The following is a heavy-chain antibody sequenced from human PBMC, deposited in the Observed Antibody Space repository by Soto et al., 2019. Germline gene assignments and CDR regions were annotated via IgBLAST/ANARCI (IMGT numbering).Heavy chain of an antibody. CDR3: ARRVGVPAARNYYYYYMDV. J-gene: IGHJ6*03. Sequence: RGSLRLSCAASGFTFSSYSMNWVRQAPGKGLEWVSYISSSSSTIYYADSVKGRFTISRDNAKNSLYLQMNSLRAEDTAVYYCARRVGVPAARNYYYYYMDVWGKGTTVTVSS. V-gene: IGHV3-48*01. CDR2: ISSSSSTI. D-gene: IGHD2-2*01. CDR1: GFTFSSYS.